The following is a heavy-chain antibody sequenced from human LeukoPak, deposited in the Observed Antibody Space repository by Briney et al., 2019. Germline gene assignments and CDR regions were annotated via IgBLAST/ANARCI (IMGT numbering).Heavy chain of an antibody. J-gene: IGHJ4*02. Sequence: SGGSLRLSCAASGFTFRSYLMHWVRQAPGKGLEWVSRVIRDGSFTNYADSVKGRFTISRDNAKNTLYLQMSSLRAEDTAVYFCVRDGDDFNFDYWGQGSLVTVSS. CDR1: GFTFRSYL. CDR2: VIRDGSFT. CDR3: VRDGDDFNFDY. D-gene: IGHD5-24*01. V-gene: IGHV3-74*01.